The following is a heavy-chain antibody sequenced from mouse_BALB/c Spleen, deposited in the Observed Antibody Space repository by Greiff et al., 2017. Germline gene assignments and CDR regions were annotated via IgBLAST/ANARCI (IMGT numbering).Heavy chain of an antibody. CDR1: GYTFTSYW. V-gene: IGHV1S127*01. CDR3: TRWNYGNYGRDAMDY. J-gene: IGHJ4*01. Sequence: VQLQQPGAELVKPGASVKMSCKASGYTFTSYWMHWVKQRPGQGLEWIGTIDPSDSYTSYNQKFKGKATLTVDTSSSTAYMQLSSLTSEDSAVYYCTRWNYGNYGRDAMDYWGQGTSVTVSS. CDR2: IDPSDSYT. D-gene: IGHD2-1*01.